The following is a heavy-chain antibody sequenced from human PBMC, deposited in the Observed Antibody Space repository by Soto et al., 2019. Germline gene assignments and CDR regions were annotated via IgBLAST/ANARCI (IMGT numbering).Heavy chain of an antibody. D-gene: IGHD3-10*01. CDR3: ARDQGRYYDGSGANWFDP. J-gene: IGHJ5*02. Sequence: QVQLVESGGGVVQPGRSLRLSCAASGFTFSSYGMHWVRQAPGKGLEWVAVIWYDGSNKYYADSVKGRFTISRDNSKNALYLQMNSLRAEDTAVYYCARDQGRYYDGSGANWFDPWGQGTLVTVSS. CDR2: IWYDGSNK. V-gene: IGHV3-33*01. CDR1: GFTFSSYG.